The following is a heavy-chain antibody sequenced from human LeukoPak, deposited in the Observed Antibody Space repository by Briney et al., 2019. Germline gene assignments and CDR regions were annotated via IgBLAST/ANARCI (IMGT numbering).Heavy chain of an antibody. D-gene: IGHD6-13*01. Sequence: SETLSLTCTVSGGSISSYYCRWIRQPPGKGLEWIGYIYYSGSTNYNPSLKSRVTISVDTSKQQFSLKLSSVNAADTAIYYCARRYIAASGRDAFDIWGQGTMVTVSS. V-gene: IGHV4-59*01. CDR2: IYYSGST. J-gene: IGHJ3*02. CDR1: GGSISSYY. CDR3: ARRYIAASGRDAFDI.